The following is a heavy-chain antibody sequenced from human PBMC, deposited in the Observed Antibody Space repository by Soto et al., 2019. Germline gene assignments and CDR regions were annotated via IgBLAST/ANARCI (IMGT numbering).Heavy chain of an antibody. D-gene: IGHD6-19*01. CDR3: ATEAVAGELYFQH. V-gene: IGHV3-7*01. J-gene: IGHJ1*01. Sequence: GGSLRLSCAASGFTFSSYWMSWVRQAPGKGLEWVANIKQDGSEKYYVASVRGRFTISRDNAKSSLYLQMNSLRAEDTAVYFCATEAVAGELYFQHWGQGTLV. CDR1: GFTFSSYW. CDR2: IKQDGSEK.